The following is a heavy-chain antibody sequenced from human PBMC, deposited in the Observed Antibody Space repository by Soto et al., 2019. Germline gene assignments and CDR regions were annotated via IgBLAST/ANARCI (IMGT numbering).Heavy chain of an antibody. CDR2: ISGSSGNA. CDR3: AREMAGLGGEYDY. CDR1: GYTFTKYG. D-gene: IGHD3-16*01. J-gene: IGHJ4*02. V-gene: IGHV1-18*01. Sequence: QVQLVQSGAEVKNPGASVKFCCKTSGYTFTKYGVGWVRQPPGQGLEWMGWISGSSGNANYAEEVQGRITLTTDTSTSTAYIELRSLRSDDTAVYYCAREMAGLGGEYDYWGQGTLVTVSS.